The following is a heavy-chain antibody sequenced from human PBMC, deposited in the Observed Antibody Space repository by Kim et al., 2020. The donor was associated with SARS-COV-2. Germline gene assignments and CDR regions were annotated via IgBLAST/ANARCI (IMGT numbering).Heavy chain of an antibody. CDR1: GFIFNTYA. CDR3: ARAGAAAGRDFNFDN. J-gene: IGHJ4*02. V-gene: IGHV3-23*01. CDR2: ISASAHAT. D-gene: IGHD6-13*01. Sequence: GGSLRLSCAPSGFIFNTYAMSWVRQAPGKGLEWVSAISASAHATHYADSVKGRFTISRDNSRNTLYLQMNSLRVEDTAIYYCARAGAAAGRDFNFDNWGQGTLVTVSS.